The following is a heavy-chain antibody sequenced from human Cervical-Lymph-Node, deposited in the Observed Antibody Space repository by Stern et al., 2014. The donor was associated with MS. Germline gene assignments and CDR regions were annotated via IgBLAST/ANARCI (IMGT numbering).Heavy chain of an antibody. CDR2: IVVGSGNT. CDR3: AAEPMYYSDSVGAFDI. V-gene: IGHV1-58*01. J-gene: IGHJ3*02. D-gene: IGHD3-22*01. CDR1: GFTFTSSA. Sequence: QLVESGPEVKKPGTSVKVSCKASGFTFTSSAVQWVRQARGPRLEWIGWIVVGSGNTTYAQKFQERVTITRDMSTSTAYMELSSLRSEDTAVYYCAAEPMYYSDSVGAFDIWGQGTMVTVSS.